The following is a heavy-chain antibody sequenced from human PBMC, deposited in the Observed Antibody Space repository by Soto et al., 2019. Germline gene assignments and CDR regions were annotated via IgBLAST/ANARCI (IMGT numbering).Heavy chain of an antibody. CDR3: AKVGEYYYGSGSYALRNYYYMDV. D-gene: IGHD3-10*01. V-gene: IGHV3-23*01. CDR2: ISGSGGST. Sequence: GGSLRLSCAASGFTFSSYAMSWVRQAPGKGLEWVSAISGSGGSTYYADSVKGRFTISRDNSKNTLYLQMNSLRAEDTAVYYCAKVGEYYYGSGSYALRNYYYMDVWGKGTTVTVSS. CDR1: GFTFSSYA. J-gene: IGHJ6*03.